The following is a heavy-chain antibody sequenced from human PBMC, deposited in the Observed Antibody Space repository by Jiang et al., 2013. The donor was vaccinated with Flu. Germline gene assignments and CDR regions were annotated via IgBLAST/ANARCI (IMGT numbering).Heavy chain of an antibody. Sequence: SGAEVKKPGASVKVSCKASGYTFTGSYMHWVRQAPGQGLEWMGWINPNSGGTNYAQKFQGWVTMTRDTSISTAYMELSRLRSDDTAVYYCARAAAGSYYYYYGMDAWGQGTTVTVSS. J-gene: IGHJ6*02. V-gene: IGHV1-2*04. CDR1: GYTFTGSY. CDR2: INPNSGGT. CDR3: ARAAAGSYYYYYGMDA. D-gene: IGHD6-13*01.